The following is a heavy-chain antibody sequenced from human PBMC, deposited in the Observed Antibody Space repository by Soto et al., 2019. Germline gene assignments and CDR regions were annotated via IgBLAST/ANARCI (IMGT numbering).Heavy chain of an antibody. J-gene: IGHJ3*02. CDR1: GFTFSSYA. D-gene: IGHD3-22*01. CDR3: AKDPFNYYDSSGSHAFDI. CDR2: ISGSGGST. V-gene: IGHV3-23*01. Sequence: GGSLRLSCAASGFTFSSYAMSWVRQAPGKGLEWVSAISGSGGSTYYADSVKGRFTISRDNSKNTLYLQMNSLRAEDTAVYYCAKDPFNYYDSSGSHAFDIRGQGTMVTVSS.